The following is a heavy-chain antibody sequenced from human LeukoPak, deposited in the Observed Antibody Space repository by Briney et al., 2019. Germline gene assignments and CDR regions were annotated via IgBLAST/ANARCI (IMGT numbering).Heavy chain of an antibody. Sequence: SQTLSLTCAISGDSVSNNSAAWNWIRQSPSRGLEWLGRTYYRSEWFNDYAVSVNSRITINPDTSKNQFSLQLNSVTPEDTAVYYCARSFDYVWGSYRLMLNAFDIWGQGTMVTVSS. V-gene: IGHV6-1*01. D-gene: IGHD3-16*02. CDR3: ARSFDYVWGSYRLMLNAFDI. CDR2: TYYRSEWFN. CDR1: GDSVSNNSAA. J-gene: IGHJ3*02.